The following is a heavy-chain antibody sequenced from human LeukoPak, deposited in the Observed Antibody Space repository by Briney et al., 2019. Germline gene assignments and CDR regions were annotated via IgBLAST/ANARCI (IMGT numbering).Heavy chain of an antibody. CDR3: AKAVIDYDSSGYPYLYFDY. CDR1: GITFSSYA. V-gene: IGHV3-23*01. CDR2: ISGSGGST. D-gene: IGHD3-22*01. J-gene: IGHJ4*02. Sequence: GGSLRLSCAALGITFSSYAMSWVRQAPGKGLEGVSAISGSGGSTYYADSVKGRFTISRDNAKNSPYLQMNSLRAEDTAFYYCAKAVIDYDSSGYPYLYFDYWGQGTLVTVSS.